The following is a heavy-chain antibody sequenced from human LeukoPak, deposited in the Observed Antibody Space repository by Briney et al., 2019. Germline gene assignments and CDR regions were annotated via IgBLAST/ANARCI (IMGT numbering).Heavy chain of an antibody. J-gene: IGHJ6*02. CDR2: IYYSGST. CDR3: ARGSDDFWSGYYYYYGMDV. D-gene: IGHD3-3*01. Sequence: SETLSLTCTVSGGSISSGGYSWSWIRQHPGKGLEWIGYIYYSGSTYYNPSLKRRVTISVDTSKNQFSLKLSSVTAADTAVYYCARGSDDFWSGYYYYYGMDVWGQGTTVTVSS. CDR1: GGSISSGGYS. V-gene: IGHV4-31*03.